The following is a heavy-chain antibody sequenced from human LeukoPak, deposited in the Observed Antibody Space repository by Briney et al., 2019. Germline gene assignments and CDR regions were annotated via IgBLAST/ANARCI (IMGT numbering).Heavy chain of an antibody. CDR2: INPNSGGT. J-gene: IGHJ4*02. CDR1: GYNFSGYY. D-gene: IGHD2-15*01. Sequence: ASVKVSCKASGYNFSGYYMHWVRQAPGQGLEWMGRINPNSGGTNYAQKFQGRVTMTRDTSISTAYMELTRLTSDDTAVYYCARERAVQGYCSGGRFYINDYGAQGTLVTVSS. CDR3: ARERAVQGYCSGGRFYINDY. V-gene: IGHV1-2*06.